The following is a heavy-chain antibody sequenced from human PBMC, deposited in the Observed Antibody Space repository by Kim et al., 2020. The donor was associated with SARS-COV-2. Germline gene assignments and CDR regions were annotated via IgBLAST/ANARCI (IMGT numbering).Heavy chain of an antibody. V-gene: IGHV7-4-1*02. D-gene: IGHD3-9*01. CDR1: SDAFSGYA. CDR2: INTNTATP. CDR3: ARGLDWFHHRMGV. J-gene: IGHJ6*02. Sequence: ASVKVSCKSSSDAFSGYAMNWVRQAPGQGLEWMGWINTNTATPTYAQAFTGRFVFSVDTSVSTAYLQISSLKAEDTAVYYCARGLDWFHHRMGVWGQGTT.